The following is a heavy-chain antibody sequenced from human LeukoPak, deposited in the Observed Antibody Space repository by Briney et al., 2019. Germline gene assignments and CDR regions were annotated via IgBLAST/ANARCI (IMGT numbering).Heavy chain of an antibody. CDR2: ISAYNGNT. CDR3: ARVFNDFWSGYYYYYYGMDV. V-gene: IGHV1-18*01. Sequence: ASVKVSCKASGYTFTSYGISWVRQAPGQGLEWMGWISAYNGNTNYAQKLQGRVTMTTDTSTSTAYMELRSLRSDDTAVYYCARVFNDFWSGYYYYYYGMDVWGQGTTVTVSS. D-gene: IGHD3-3*01. J-gene: IGHJ6*02. CDR1: GYTFTSYG.